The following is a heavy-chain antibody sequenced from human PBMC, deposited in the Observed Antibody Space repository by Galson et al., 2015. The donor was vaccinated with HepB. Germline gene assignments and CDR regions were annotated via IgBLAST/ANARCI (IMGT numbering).Heavy chain of an antibody. CDR3: ASGMSGEVEFDY. J-gene: IGHJ4*02. D-gene: IGHD3-10*02. V-gene: IGHV3-21*01. Sequence: SLRLSCAASGFTFSSYSMNWVRQAPGKGLEWVSSISSSSSYIYYADSVKGRFTISRDNAKNSLYLQMNSLRAEDTAVYYCASGMSGEVEFDYWGQGTLVTVSS. CDR1: GFTFSSYS. CDR2: ISSSSSYI.